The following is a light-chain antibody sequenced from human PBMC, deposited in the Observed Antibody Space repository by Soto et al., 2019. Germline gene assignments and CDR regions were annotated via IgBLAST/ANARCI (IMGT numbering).Light chain of an antibody. Sequence: EIVLTQSPGILSLTPGERATLSCRASQSITTYLAWTQQKPGQAPRLLISGASTRATGVPDRFSGSGSGTDFTLTISRLEPEDFVVYYCHQYSTSLLTFGQGTTVEIK. V-gene: IGKV3-20*01. CDR3: HQYSTSLLT. CDR1: QSITTY. CDR2: GAS. J-gene: IGKJ1*01.